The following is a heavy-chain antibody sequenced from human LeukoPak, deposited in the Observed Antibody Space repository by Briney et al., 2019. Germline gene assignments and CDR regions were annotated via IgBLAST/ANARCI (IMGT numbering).Heavy chain of an antibody. D-gene: IGHD3-22*01. CDR3: ARYFEYVNDYYYYTSEH. V-gene: IGHV3-30*02. Sequence: GGSLTLSCAASGFNFSSYGMHWVRQAPGKGLEWVTFIRYDGTNKFYVDSVRGRFTISRDNSKSTLYLEMNRLRTEDTAVYYCARYFEYVNDYYYYTSEHWPRGILVTVSS. CDR1: GFNFSSYG. J-gene: IGHJ4*02. CDR2: IRYDGTNK.